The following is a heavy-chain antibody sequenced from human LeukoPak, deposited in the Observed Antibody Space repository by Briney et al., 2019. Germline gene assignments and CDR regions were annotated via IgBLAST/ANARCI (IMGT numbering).Heavy chain of an antibody. CDR2: TYYRSKWFN. CDR3: TGEPEQQLVRAWFDP. CDR1: GDSVSSNSAA. Sequence: SQTLSLTCVISGDSVSSNSAAWNWIRQSPSRGLEWLGRTYYRSKWFNDYAVSVKSRITIKPDTSKNQFSLQLNSVTPEDTAVYYCTGEPEQQLVRAWFDPWGQGTLVTVSS. D-gene: IGHD6-13*01. J-gene: IGHJ5*02. V-gene: IGHV6-1*01.